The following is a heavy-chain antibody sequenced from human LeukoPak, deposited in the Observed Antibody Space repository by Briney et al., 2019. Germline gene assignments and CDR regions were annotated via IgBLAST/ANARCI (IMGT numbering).Heavy chain of an antibody. J-gene: IGHJ5*02. V-gene: IGHV4-30-4*01. CDR2: IYYSGST. CDR1: GGSISSGDYY. CDR3: ARGGMTFHNWFDP. D-gene: IGHD2/OR15-2a*01. Sequence: PSQTLSLTCTVSGGSISSGDYYWSWIRQPPGKGLEWIGYIYYSGSTYYNPSLKSRVTISVDTSKNQFSLKLSSVTAADTAVYYCARGGMTFHNWFDPWGQGTLVTVSS.